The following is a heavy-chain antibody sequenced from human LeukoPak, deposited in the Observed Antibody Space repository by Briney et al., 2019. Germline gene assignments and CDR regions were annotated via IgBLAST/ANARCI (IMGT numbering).Heavy chain of an antibody. CDR2: ISPTSIYT. D-gene: IGHD1-26*01. CDR1: GFTFSSYT. V-gene: IGHV3-21*04. J-gene: IGHJ3*02. Sequence: GGSLRLSCAASGFTFSSYTMNWVRQAPGKGLEWISSISPTSIYTFSADSVKGRFTISRDNSKNTLYLQMNSLRAEDTAVYYCAKDLEGATTIPDAFDIWGQGTMVTVSS. CDR3: AKDLEGATTIPDAFDI.